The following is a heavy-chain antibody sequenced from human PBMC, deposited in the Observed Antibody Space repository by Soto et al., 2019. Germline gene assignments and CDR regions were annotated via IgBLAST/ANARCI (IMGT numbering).Heavy chain of an antibody. Sequence: EVQLLESGGGLVQPGGSLRLSCAASGFTFSSYPMSWVRQAPGKGLEWVSTISGSGGSTYYADSVKGRFTISRDNSKNTLYLQMNGLRAEDTALYYCAKGQGGSLSYLFEYWGQGTLVTVSS. CDR2: ISGSGGST. CDR3: AKGQGGSLSYLFEY. CDR1: GFTFSSYP. J-gene: IGHJ4*02. V-gene: IGHV3-23*01. D-gene: IGHD3-16*01.